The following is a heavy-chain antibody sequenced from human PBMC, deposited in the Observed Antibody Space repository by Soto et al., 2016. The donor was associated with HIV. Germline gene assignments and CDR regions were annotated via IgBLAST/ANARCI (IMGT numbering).Heavy chain of an antibody. J-gene: IGHJ3*02. Sequence: QVQLQESGPRLVKPSETLSLTCTVSGGSINGHHWNWIRQSPGKGLEWIGCIFYSGNTYYNPSLKSRVTISIDTSKNQFYLNLSSVTDADTAIYYCARTNAFDIWGQGTMVTVSS. CDR3: ARTNAFDI. CDR2: IFYSGNT. CDR1: GGSINGHH. V-gene: IGHV4-59*11.